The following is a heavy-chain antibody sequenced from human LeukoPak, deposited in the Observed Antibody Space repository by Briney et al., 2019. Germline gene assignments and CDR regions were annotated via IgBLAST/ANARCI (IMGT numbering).Heavy chain of an antibody. CDR1: GYSFTSYW. D-gene: IGHD2-2*01. Sequence: GESLKISCKGSGYSFTSYWIGWVRQMPGKGLEWMGIIYPGDSDTRYSPSFQGQVTISADKSISTAYLQWSSLKASDTAMYYCATIYCSSTSCYDYYYYMDVWGKGTTVTVSS. J-gene: IGHJ6*03. CDR2: IYPGDSDT. CDR3: ATIYCSSTSCYDYYYYMDV. V-gene: IGHV5-51*01.